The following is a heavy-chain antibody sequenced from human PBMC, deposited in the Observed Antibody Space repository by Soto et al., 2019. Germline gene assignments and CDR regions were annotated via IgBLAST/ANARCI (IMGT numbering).Heavy chain of an antibody. CDR2: ISGSGGST. CDR3: ARHGEYTIGWFDH. Sequence: GGSLRLSCAASGFTFSSYAMSWVRQAPGKGLEWVSAISGSGGSTYYADSVKGRFTISRDNSKNTLYLQMNSLRAEDTAVYYCARHGEYTIGWFDHWGQGTLVTVSS. V-gene: IGHV3-23*01. J-gene: IGHJ5*02. D-gene: IGHD4-17*01. CDR1: GFTFSSYA.